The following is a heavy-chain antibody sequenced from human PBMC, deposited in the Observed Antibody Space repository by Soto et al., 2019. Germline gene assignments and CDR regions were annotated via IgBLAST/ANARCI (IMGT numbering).Heavy chain of an antibody. J-gene: IGHJ4*02. V-gene: IGHV1-2*04. D-gene: IGHD2-8*01. CDR1: GYTFTGYY. CDR3: ARSSHGYCTNGVCSRFDY. CDR2: INPNSGGT. Sequence: ASVKVSCKASGYTFTGYYMHWVRQAPGQGLEWMGWINPNSGGTNYAQKFQGWVTMTRDTSISTAYMELSRLRSDDTAVYYCARSSHGYCTNGVCSRFDYWGQGTLVTVSS.